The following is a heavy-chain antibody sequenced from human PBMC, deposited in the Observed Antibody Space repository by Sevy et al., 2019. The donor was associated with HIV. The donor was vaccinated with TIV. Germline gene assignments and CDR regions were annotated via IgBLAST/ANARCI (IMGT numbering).Heavy chain of an antibody. CDR3: ARGHYYGSGSYDYYYYYMDV. Sequence: SETLSLTCAVYGGSFSGYYWSWIRQPPGKGLEWIGEINHSGSTNYNPSLKSRVTISVDTSKNQFSLKLSSVTAADTAVYYSARGHYYGSGSYDYYYYYMDVWGKGTTVTVSS. CDR1: GGSFSGYY. J-gene: IGHJ6*03. CDR2: INHSGST. V-gene: IGHV4-34*01. D-gene: IGHD3-10*01.